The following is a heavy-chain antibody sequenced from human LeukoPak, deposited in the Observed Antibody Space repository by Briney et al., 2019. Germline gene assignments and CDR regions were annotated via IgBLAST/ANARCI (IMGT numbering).Heavy chain of an antibody. CDR3: ARFFSGYNSDAFDI. V-gene: IGHV4-61*02. D-gene: IGHD5-24*01. Sequence: SETLSLTCTVSGGSLSSGSYYWNWIRQPAGKGLEWIGRIYSSGSTTYNPSLKSRVTISVDTSKNQFSLKLSSVTAADTAVYYCARFFSGYNSDAFDIWGQGTMVTVSS. CDR1: GGSLSSGSYY. J-gene: IGHJ3*02. CDR2: IYSSGST.